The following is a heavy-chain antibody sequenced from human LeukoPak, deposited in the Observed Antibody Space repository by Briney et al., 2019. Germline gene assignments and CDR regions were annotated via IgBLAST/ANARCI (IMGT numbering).Heavy chain of an antibody. V-gene: IGHV3-7*01. J-gene: IGHJ2*01. CDR1: GFTFSSYW. D-gene: IGHD2-21*02. CDR2: IKQDGSEK. CDR3: ARATSYCGGDCYPGGWYFDL. Sequence: GGSLRLSCAASGFTFSSYWMSWVRQAPGKGLEWVANIKQDGSEKYYVDSVKGRFTISRDNAKNSLYLQMNSLRAEDTAVYYCARATSYCGGDCYPGGWYFDLWGRGTLVTVSS.